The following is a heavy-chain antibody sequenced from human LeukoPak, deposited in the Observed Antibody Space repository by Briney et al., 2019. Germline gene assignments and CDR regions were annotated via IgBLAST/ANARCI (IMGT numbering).Heavy chain of an antibody. J-gene: IGHJ3*02. Sequence: ASVKVSCKASGYTFTGYYMHWVRQAPGQGLEWMGWINPNSGGTNYAQKFQGRVTMTRDTSISTAYMELSRLRSDDTAVYYCANADDSSGYYPGGMAYYAFDIWGQGTMVTVSS. CDR3: ANADDSSGYYPGGMAYYAFDI. CDR1: GYTFTGYY. D-gene: IGHD3-22*01. V-gene: IGHV1-2*02. CDR2: INPNSGGT.